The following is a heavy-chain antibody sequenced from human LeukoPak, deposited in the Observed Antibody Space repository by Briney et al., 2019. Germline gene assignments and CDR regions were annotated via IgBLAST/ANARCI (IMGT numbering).Heavy chain of an antibody. J-gene: IGHJ4*02. CDR2: IYTSGST. V-gene: IGHV4-61*02. D-gene: IGHD6-6*01. Sequence: SETLSLTCTVSGGSISSGSYYWSWIRQPAGKRLEWIGRIYTSGSTNYNPSLKSRVTISVDTSKNQFSLKLSSVTAADTAVYYCARETTSSIAARRDGFDYWGQGTLVTVSS. CDR3: ARETTSSIAARRDGFDY. CDR1: GGSISSGSYY.